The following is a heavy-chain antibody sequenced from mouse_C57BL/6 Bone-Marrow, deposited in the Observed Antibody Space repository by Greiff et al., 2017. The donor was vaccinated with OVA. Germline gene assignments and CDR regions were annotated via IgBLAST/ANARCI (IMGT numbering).Heavy chain of an antibody. CDR3: ARSGYSNYYAMDY. CDR2: IYPRDGST. D-gene: IGHD2-5*01. CDR1: GYTFTAHT. J-gene: IGHJ4*01. V-gene: IGHV1-78*01. Sequence: QVQLQQSDAELVKPGASVKISCKVSGYTFTAHTIHWMKQRPEQGLEWIGYIYPRDGSTKYNEKFKGKATLTADKSSSTAYMQLNSLTSEDSSVYYCARSGYSNYYAMDYWGQGTSVTVSA.